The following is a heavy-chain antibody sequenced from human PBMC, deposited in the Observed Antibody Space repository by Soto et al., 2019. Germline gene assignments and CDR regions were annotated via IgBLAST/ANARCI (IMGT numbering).Heavy chain of an antibody. Sequence: AGGSLRLSCAASGFTFDDYAMHWVRQAPGKGLEWVSGISWNSGSIGYADSVKGRFTISRDNTKNSLYLQMNSLRAEDTALYYCAKEALGYPLGKYFQHWGQGTLVTVSS. J-gene: IGHJ1*01. CDR1: GFTFDDYA. D-gene: IGHD5-12*01. CDR3: AKEALGYPLGKYFQH. V-gene: IGHV3-9*01. CDR2: ISWNSGSI.